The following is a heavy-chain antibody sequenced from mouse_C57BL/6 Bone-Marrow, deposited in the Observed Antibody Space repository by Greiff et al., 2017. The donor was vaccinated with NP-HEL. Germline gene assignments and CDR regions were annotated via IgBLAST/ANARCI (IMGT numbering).Heavy chain of an antibody. D-gene: IGHD1-1*01. Sequence: QVQLQQSGAELARPGASVKLSCKASGYTFTSYGISWVKQRTGQGLEWIGEIYPRSGNTYYNEKFKGKATLTADKSSSTAYMELRSLTSEDSAVYFCARRDYYGCMDYWGQGTSVTVSS. CDR3: ARRDYYGCMDY. CDR2: IYPRSGNT. J-gene: IGHJ4*01. V-gene: IGHV1-81*01. CDR1: GYTFTSYG.